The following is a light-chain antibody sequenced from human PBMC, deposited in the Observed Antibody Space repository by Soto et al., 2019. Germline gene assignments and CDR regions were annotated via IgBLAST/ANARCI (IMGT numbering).Light chain of an antibody. Sequence: EIVLTQSPGTLSLSPGERATLSCRASQSVRFNYLAWYQQQPGQAPRLLIYGTSTRATGIPDRFSGSGSGTDFTLTISRLEPEDFAVYYCQQYGSSYTFGPGTKVEI. CDR1: QSVRFNY. V-gene: IGKV3-20*01. CDR3: QQYGSSYT. J-gene: IGKJ3*01. CDR2: GTS.